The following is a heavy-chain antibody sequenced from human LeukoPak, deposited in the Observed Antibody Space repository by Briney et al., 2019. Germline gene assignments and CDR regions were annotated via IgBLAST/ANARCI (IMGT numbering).Heavy chain of an antibody. CDR2: ISGSGGSA. V-gene: IGHV3-23*01. CDR1: GFTFSSYA. D-gene: IGHD3-9*01. CDR3: AKEGTKLRYFGARNDY. J-gene: IGHJ4*02. Sequence: PGGSLRLSCAASGFTFSSYAMSWVRQAPGKGLEWVSAISGSGGSAYYADSVKGRFTISRDNSKNTLYLQMNSLRAEDTAVYYCAKEGTKLRYFGARNDYWGQGALVTVSS.